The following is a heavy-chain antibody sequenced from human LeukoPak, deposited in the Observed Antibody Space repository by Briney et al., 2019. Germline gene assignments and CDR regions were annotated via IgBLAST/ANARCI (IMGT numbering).Heavy chain of an antibody. V-gene: IGHV4-39*07. D-gene: IGHD1-26*01. CDR3: ARGGIVGSRTNWFDP. J-gene: IGHJ5*02. CDR1: GGSISSTSYY. Sequence: PSETLSLTCTVSGGSISSTSYYWGWIRQPPGKGLEWIGNIYYNGRAYYNPSLMGRATISVDTSKSQFSLKLTSVTPADTAVYYCARGGIVGSRTNWFDPWGQGILVTVSS. CDR2: IYYNGRA.